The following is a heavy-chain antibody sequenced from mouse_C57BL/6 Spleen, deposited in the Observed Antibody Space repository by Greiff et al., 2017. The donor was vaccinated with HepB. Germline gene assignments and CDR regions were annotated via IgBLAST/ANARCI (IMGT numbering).Heavy chain of an antibody. D-gene: IGHD3-2*02. CDR2: INPNNGGT. V-gene: IGHV1-18*01. Sequence: VQLQQSGPELVKPGASVKIPCKASGYTFTDYNMDWVKQSHGKSLEWIGDINPNNGGTIYNQKFKGKATLTVDKSSSTAYMELRSLTSEDTAVYYCAREGEAQATAWFAYWGQGTLVTVSA. CDR3: AREGEAQATAWFAY. J-gene: IGHJ3*01. CDR1: GYTFTDYN.